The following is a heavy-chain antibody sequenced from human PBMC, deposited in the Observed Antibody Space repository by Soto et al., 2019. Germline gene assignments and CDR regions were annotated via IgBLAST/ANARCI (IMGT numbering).Heavy chain of an antibody. CDR3: AKDSPGYSSSWYISIPSWILDY. V-gene: IGHV3-30*18. Sequence: PGGSLRLSCAASGFTFSSYGMHWVRQAPGKGLEWVAVISYDGSNKYYADSVKGRFTISRDNSKNTLYLQMNSLRAEDTAVYYCAKDSPGYSSSWYISIPSWILDYWGQGTLVTVSS. D-gene: IGHD6-13*01. J-gene: IGHJ4*02. CDR1: GFTFSSYG. CDR2: ISYDGSNK.